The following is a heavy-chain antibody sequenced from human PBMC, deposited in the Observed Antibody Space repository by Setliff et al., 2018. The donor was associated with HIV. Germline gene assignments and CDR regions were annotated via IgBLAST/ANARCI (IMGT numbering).Heavy chain of an antibody. CDR2: IYYSGST. CDR1: GGSVSSGSYY. CDR3: ARYSPRGYTLTGPY. V-gene: IGHV4-61*01. J-gene: IGHJ4*02. Sequence: SETLSLTCTVSGGSVSSGSYYWSWFRQPPGKRREWIGYIYYSGSTKHNPSLKSRVTISLDTSKNQFSLKLTSVTAADTAVYFCARYSPRGYTLTGPYWGQGTLVTVAS. D-gene: IGHD6-25*01.